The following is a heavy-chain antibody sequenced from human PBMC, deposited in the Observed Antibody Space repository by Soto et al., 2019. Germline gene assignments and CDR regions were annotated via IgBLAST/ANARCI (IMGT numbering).Heavy chain of an antibody. CDR3: ARCYDFILHQNHYYMDV. CDR2: IYYRGNA. CDR1: DDSINSDKYY. Sequence: SETLSLTCSVSDDSINSDKYYWGWIRQPPGKGLEWIGSIYYRGNAYYNPSLQTRVTISLDKSRSQFSLKLSSVTAADTAVYYCARCYDFILHQNHYYMDVWGKGTTVTVSS. J-gene: IGHJ6*03. V-gene: IGHV4-39*01. D-gene: IGHD3-3*01.